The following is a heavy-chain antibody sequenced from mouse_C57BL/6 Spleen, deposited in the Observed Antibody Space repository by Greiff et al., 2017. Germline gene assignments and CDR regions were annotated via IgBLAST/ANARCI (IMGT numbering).Heavy chain of an antibody. CDR1: GYTFTDYE. Sequence: QVQLQQSGAELVRPGASVTLSCKASGYTFTDYEMHWVKQTPVHGLEWIGAIDPETGGTAYNQKFKGKAILTAEKSSITAYMELRSLTSEDSAVYYCTRGYDCYYYWGQGTTLTVSS. V-gene: IGHV1-15*01. D-gene: IGHD2-3*01. CDR3: TRGYDCYYY. J-gene: IGHJ2*01. CDR2: IDPETGGT.